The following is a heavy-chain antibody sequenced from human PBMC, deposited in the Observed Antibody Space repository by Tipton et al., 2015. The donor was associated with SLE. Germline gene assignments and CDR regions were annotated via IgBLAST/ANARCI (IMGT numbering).Heavy chain of an antibody. V-gene: IGHV4-38-2*02. D-gene: IGHD1-26*01. Sequence: TLSLTCSVSGGSISSGYYWGWVRQPPGKGLEWIGCISHKGSTYYNPTLNSRVTISLDTSKNQFSLQLNSVTAADTAVYYCARDVPEYQLHYSGSSPSAWFDPWGQGTLVTVSS. J-gene: IGHJ5*02. CDR1: GGSISSGYY. CDR2: ISHKGST. CDR3: ARDVPEYQLHYSGSSPSAWFDP.